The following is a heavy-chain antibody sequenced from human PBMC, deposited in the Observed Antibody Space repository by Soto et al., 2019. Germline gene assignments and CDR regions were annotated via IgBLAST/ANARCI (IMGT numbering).Heavy chain of an antibody. D-gene: IGHD5-12*01. CDR2: FDPEDGET. V-gene: IGHV1-24*01. J-gene: IGHJ4*02. CDR1: GHRLTELS. CDR3: AAGGTRWLHSPFDY. Sequence: QVQVVQSGAEVKKPGASVKVSCKVSGHRLTELSMHWVRQAPGKGLEWMGGFDPEDGETIYAQKFQGRVTMTEDTSTDSAYMELSSRRSEDTAVYYCAAGGTRWLHSPFDYWGQGTLVTVSS.